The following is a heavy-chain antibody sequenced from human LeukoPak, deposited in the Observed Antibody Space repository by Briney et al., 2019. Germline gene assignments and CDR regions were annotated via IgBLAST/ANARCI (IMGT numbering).Heavy chain of an antibody. CDR3: ARDSRFGELLYFDY. V-gene: IGHV4-39*07. Sequence: SETLSLTCTVSGGSISSSSYYWGWIRQPPGKGLEWIGSIYYSGSTYYNPSLKSRVTISVDTSKNQFSLKLSSVTAADTAVYYCARDSRFGELLYFDYWGQGTLVTVSS. CDR1: GGSISSSSYY. CDR2: IYYSGST. J-gene: IGHJ4*02. D-gene: IGHD3-10*01.